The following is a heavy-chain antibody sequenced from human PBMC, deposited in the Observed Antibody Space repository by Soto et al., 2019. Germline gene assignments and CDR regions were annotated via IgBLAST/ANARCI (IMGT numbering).Heavy chain of an antibody. Sequence: SVKVSCKASGGTFSSYAISWVRQAPGQGLEWMGGIIPIFGTANYAQKFQGRVTITADESTSTAYMELSSLRSEDTAVYYCAIGYCSSTSCHGLYYGMDVWGQGTTVTVSS. V-gene: IGHV1-69*13. J-gene: IGHJ6*02. CDR3: AIGYCSSTSCHGLYYGMDV. D-gene: IGHD2-2*01. CDR2: IIPIFGTA. CDR1: GGTFSSYA.